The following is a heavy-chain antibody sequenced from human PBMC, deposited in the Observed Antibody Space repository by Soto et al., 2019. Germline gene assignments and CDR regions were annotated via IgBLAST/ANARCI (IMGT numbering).Heavy chain of an antibody. CDR3: AAPTVTTPYYYYYMDV. Sequence: AAVKVSCKASGYTFTSYDIDGVRQATGQGLEWMGWMNPNSGNTGYAQKFQGRVTMTRDTSTSTVYMELSSLRSEDTAVYYCAAPTVTTPYYYYYMDVWGKGTTVTVSS. CDR1: GYTFTSYD. CDR2: MNPNSGNT. V-gene: IGHV1-8*01. J-gene: IGHJ6*03. D-gene: IGHD4-17*01.